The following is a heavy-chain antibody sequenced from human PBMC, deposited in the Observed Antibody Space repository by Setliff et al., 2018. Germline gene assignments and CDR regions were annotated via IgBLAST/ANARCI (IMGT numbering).Heavy chain of an antibody. Sequence: NPGGSLRLSCAASGFTFSSYSMNWVRQAPGKGLEWVSSISSSSSYIYYADSVKGRFTISRDNAKNSLYLQMNSLRAEDTAVYYCARSSTMIVVVGVGYYGMDVWGQGTTVTVSS. V-gene: IGHV3-21*01. CDR3: ARSSTMIVVVGVGYYGMDV. D-gene: IGHD3-22*01. J-gene: IGHJ6*02. CDR1: GFTFSSYS. CDR2: ISSSSSYI.